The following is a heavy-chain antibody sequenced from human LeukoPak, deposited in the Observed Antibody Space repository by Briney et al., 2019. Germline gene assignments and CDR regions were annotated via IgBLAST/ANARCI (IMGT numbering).Heavy chain of an antibody. D-gene: IGHD3-10*01. CDR3: AREAADRLWFGYAFDI. Sequence: ASVKVSCKASGGTFSSYDISWVRQAPGQGLEWMGGIIPIFGTANYAQKFQGRVTITADESTSTAYMELSSLRSEDTAVYYCAREAADRLWFGYAFDIWGQGTMVTVSS. CDR2: IIPIFGTA. V-gene: IGHV1-69*13. CDR1: GGTFSSYD. J-gene: IGHJ3*02.